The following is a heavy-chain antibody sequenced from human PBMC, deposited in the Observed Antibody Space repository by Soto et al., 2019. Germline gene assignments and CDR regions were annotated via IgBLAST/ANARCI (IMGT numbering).Heavy chain of an antibody. Sequence: GGSLRLSCAASGFTLSSYNMSWVRQAPGKGLEWVSVIYSGGSTYYADSVKGRFTISRDNSKNTLYLQMNSLRAEDTAVYYCVGAGYPIYSKDYWGQGSLVTVAS. V-gene: IGHV3-66*01. J-gene: IGHJ4*02. D-gene: IGHD3-9*01. CDR2: IYSGGST. CDR1: GFTLSSYN. CDR3: VGAGYPIYSKDY.